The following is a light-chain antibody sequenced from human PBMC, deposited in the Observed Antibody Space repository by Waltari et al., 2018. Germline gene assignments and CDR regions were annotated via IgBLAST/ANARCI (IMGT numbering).Light chain of an antibody. CDR3: QHYVRLPAT. CDR2: GVS. Sequence: SCRASQSISRSLAWYQHKPGQAPRLLIYGVSSRATGIPDRFSGSGSGTDFSLTISRLQPEDFAVYYCQHYVRLPATFGQGTKVDIK. V-gene: IGKV3-20*01. CDR1: QSISRS. J-gene: IGKJ1*01.